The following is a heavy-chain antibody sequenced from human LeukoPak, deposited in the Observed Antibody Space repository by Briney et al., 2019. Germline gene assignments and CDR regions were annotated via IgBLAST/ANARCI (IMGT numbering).Heavy chain of an antibody. V-gene: IGHV1-69*11. CDR2: IIPILGTA. CDR1: GGTFSSYA. J-gene: IGHJ4*02. Sequence: SSVKVSCKASGGTFSSYAISWVRQAPGQGLEWMGRIIPILGTANYAQKFQGRVTITTDESTSTAYMELSSLRSEDTAVYYCARDRVVWSGYNFDYWGQGTLVTVSS. CDR3: ARDRVVWSGYNFDY. D-gene: IGHD3-3*01.